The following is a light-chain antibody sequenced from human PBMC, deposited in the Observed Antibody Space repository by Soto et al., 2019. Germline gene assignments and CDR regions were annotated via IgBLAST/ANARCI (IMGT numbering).Light chain of an antibody. CDR1: KSVSVN. Sequence: EMVMTQSPATLSVSPGERVTLSCRASKSVSVNLAWYQQKPGQAPRLLIYGASTRATGIPARFSGSGSGTEFTLTISSLQSEDSAIYYCQQYSNWPPWTLGQGTKVEIK. J-gene: IGKJ1*01. V-gene: IGKV3-15*01. CDR3: QQYSNWPPWT. CDR2: GAS.